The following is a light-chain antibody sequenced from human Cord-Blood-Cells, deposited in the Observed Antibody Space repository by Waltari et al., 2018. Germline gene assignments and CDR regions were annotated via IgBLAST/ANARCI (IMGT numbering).Light chain of an antibody. J-gene: IGLJ1*01. CDR2: GNS. Sequence: QSVLTQPPSVSGAPGQRVTISCTGSSSNLGAGHDLHWYQQLPGTAPKLLIYGNSNRPSGVPDRFSGSKSGTSASLAITGLQAEDEADYYCQSYDSSLSGSYVFGTGTKVTVL. CDR1: SSNLGAGHD. V-gene: IGLV1-40*01. CDR3: QSYDSSLSGSYV.